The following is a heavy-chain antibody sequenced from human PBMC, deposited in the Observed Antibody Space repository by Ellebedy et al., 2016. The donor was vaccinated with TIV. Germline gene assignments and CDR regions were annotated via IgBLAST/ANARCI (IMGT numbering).Heavy chain of an antibody. V-gene: IGHV3-30-3*01. J-gene: IGHJ4*02. D-gene: IGHD4-17*01. CDR3: ARGGLYGTSVEGFDY. CDR2: ISSDGSSK. CDR1: GFTFSSYD. Sequence: PGGSLRLSCAASGFTFSSYDMHWVRQAPDTGLEWVAVISSDGSSKSYADSVKGRFTMSRDNSKNTLYLQMNILRPEDTAVYYCARGGLYGTSVEGFDYWGQGTLVTVSS.